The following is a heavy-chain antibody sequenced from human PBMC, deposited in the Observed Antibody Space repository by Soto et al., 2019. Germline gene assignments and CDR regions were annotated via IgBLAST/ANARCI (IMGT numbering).Heavy chain of an antibody. CDR3: ARGAVVGIGYFDL. V-gene: IGHV3-21*01. J-gene: IGHJ2*01. D-gene: IGHD6-19*01. CDR2: ITATSSFI. Sequence: EVQLVESGGGLVKPGGSLRLSCAASGFTFSSHSVNWVRQAPGKGLEWVSCITATSSFIYYADSVKGRFTISRDNAKHSLYLQMDSLRVEDTAVYYCARGAVVGIGYFDLWGRGTLVTFSS. CDR1: GFTFSSHS.